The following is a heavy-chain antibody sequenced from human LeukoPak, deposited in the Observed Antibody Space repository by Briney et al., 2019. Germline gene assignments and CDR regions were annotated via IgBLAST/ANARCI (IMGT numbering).Heavy chain of an antibody. J-gene: IGHJ6*03. CDR1: GVSISSYY. V-gene: IGHV4-4*09. CDR2: IYTIGST. CDR3: ASGHYGNYRAYYYYMHV. D-gene: IGHD4-11*01. Sequence: PSETLSLTCSVSGVSISSYYWSWIRQPPGKGLEWIGYIYTIGSTNYNPSLKSRVTMSVDTSKNQLSLRLSSVTAADTAVYYCASGHYGNYRAYYYYMHVWGKGTTVTVSS.